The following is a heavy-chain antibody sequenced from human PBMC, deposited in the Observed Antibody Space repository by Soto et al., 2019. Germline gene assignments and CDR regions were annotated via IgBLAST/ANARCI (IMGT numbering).Heavy chain of an antibody. CDR3: VRDVGLDAFDI. Sequence: GGSLRLSCAASGFTFSSYWMSWVRQAPGKGLEWVANIKQDGSEKYYVDSVKGRFTISRDNAKNSLYLQMNSLRAEDTAVYYCVRDVGLDAFDIWGQGTMVTVSS. CDR1: GFTFSSYW. J-gene: IGHJ3*02. V-gene: IGHV3-7*01. CDR2: IKQDGSEK. D-gene: IGHD2-15*01.